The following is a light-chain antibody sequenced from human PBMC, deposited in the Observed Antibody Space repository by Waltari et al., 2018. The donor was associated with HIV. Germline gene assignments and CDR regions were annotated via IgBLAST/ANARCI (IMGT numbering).Light chain of an antibody. CDR2: SNN. CDR3: AAWDDSLNGVV. Sequence: SVLTQPPSASGTHGQRVTISCSGSSSNLGSNTVNWYQQLPGTAPKLLIYSNNQRPSGVPDRFSGSKSGTSASLAISGLQSEDEADYYCAAWDDSLNGVVFGGGTKLTVL. J-gene: IGLJ2*01. CDR1: SSNLGSNT. V-gene: IGLV1-44*01.